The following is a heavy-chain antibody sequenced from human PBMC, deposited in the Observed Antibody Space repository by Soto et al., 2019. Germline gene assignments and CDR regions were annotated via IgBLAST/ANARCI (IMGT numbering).Heavy chain of an antibody. J-gene: IGHJ3*02. V-gene: IGHV3-21*01. CDR2: ISSSSSYI. CDR1: GFTFSSYA. D-gene: IGHD6-19*01. CDR3: ARSLYSSGWMDAFDI. Sequence: GGSLRLSCAASGFTFSSYAMHWVRQAPGKGLEWVSSISSSSSYIYYADSVKGRFTISRDNAKNSLYLQMNSLRAEDTAVYYCARSLYSSGWMDAFDIWGQGTMVTVSS.